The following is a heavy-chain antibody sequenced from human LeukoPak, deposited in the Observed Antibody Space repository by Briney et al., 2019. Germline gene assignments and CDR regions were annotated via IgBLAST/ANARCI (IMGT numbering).Heavy chain of an antibody. CDR3: ARGPYYYDSSGYYELDY. D-gene: IGHD3-22*01. CDR1: GFTFSSYG. CDR2: IWYDGSNK. Sequence: GRSLRLSCAASGFTFSSYGMHWVRQAPGKGLEWVAVIWYDGSNKYYADSVKGRFTISRDNSKNTLYLQMNSLRAEDTAVYYCARGPYYYDSSGYYELDYWGQGTLVTVSS. J-gene: IGHJ4*02. V-gene: IGHV3-33*01.